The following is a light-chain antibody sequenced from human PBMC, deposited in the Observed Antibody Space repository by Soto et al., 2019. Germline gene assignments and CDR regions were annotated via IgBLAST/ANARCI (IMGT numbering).Light chain of an antibody. CDR1: QSIGDY. J-gene: IGKJ5*01. CDR3: QQYSSWVVT. V-gene: IGKV3-15*01. CDR2: GAL. Sequence: EVVMTQSPATLSVAPGETATLSCRASQSIGDYLAWYQHKPGQAPRLLIYGALTRATGVPARFAGSGSETDFTLTISSLQSVDFAIYYCQQYSSWVVTFGQGTRLEFK.